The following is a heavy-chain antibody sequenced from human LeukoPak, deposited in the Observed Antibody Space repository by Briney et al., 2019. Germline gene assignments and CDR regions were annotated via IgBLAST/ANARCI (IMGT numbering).Heavy chain of an antibody. CDR2: INPSGGST. J-gene: IGHJ4*02. D-gene: IGHD2-15*01. V-gene: IGHV1-46*01. CDR1: GYTFSGFY. CDR3: AREVGYCSGGSCWEGLGC. Sequence: ASVKVSCKASGYTFSGFYIHWVRQAPGQGLEWMGIINPSGGSTSYAQKFQGRVTMTRDTSTSTVYMELSSLRSEDTAVYYCAREVGYCSGGSCWEGLGCWGQGTLVTVSS.